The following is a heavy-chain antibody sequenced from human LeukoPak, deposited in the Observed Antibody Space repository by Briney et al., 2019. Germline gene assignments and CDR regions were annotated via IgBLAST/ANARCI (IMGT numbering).Heavy chain of an antibody. CDR2: ISAYNGNT. V-gene: IGHV1-18*01. J-gene: IGHJ4*02. CDR3: AREEGKWELLGGGC. D-gene: IGHD1-26*01. Sequence: ASVKVSCKASGYTFTSYGISWVRQAPGQGLEWMGWISAYNGNTNYAQKLQGRVTMTTDTSTSTAYMELRSLRSDDTAVYYCAREEGKWELLGGGCWGQGTLVTVSS. CDR1: GYTFTSYG.